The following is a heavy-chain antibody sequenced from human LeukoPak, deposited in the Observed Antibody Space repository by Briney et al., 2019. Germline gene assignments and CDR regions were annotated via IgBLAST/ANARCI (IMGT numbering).Heavy chain of an antibody. D-gene: IGHD4-11*01. V-gene: IGHV5-51*01. Sequence: GGSLRLSCAASGFTFSSYWIGWVRQMPGKGLEWMGIIYPGDSDTRYSPSFQGQVIISADKSISTAYLQWSSLKASDNAMYYCAIGPYSFDYWGQGTLVTVSS. CDR2: IYPGDSDT. CDR3: AIGPYSFDY. CDR1: GFTFSSYW. J-gene: IGHJ4*02.